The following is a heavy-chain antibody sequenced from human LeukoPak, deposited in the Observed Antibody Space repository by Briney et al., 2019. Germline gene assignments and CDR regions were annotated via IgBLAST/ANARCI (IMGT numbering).Heavy chain of an antibody. Sequence: PSETLSLTCTVSGGSISNYYWSWIRQPPGKGLEWIGYIYYSGSTNYNPSLKSRLTISVDTSKNQFSLKLSSVTAADTAVYYCARDSTTGLLGYWGQGTLLPVSS. D-gene: IGHD2-21*01. CDR2: IYYSGST. CDR1: GGSISNYY. CDR3: ARDSTTGLLGY. J-gene: IGHJ4*02. V-gene: IGHV4-59*01.